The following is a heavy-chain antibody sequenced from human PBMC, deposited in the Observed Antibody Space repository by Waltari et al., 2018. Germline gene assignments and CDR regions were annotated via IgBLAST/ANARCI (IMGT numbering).Heavy chain of an antibody. CDR2: IRVDNGNT. CDR1: GYTFTSYD. Sequence: QVQLVQSGGEVKKPGASVKVSCTASGYTFTSYDISWVRQAPGQGLEWMGWIRVDNGNTNYAQHLQGRVTMTADTSTSTAYMELRSLRSDDTAVYYCARPSLGQYYYYGMEVWGQGTAVTVSS. D-gene: IGHD7-27*01. CDR3: ARPSLGQYYYYGMEV. J-gene: IGHJ6*02. V-gene: IGHV1-18*01.